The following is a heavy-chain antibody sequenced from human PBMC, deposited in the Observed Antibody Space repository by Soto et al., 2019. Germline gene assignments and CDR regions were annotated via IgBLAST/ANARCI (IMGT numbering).Heavy chain of an antibody. J-gene: IGHJ5*02. CDR2: IYYSGST. CDR3: ASYSYDSSGYYYWFDP. Sequence: SESLSLTCTVSGGSISSGDYYWSWIRQPPGKGLEWIGYIYYSGSTYYNPSLKSRVTISVDTSKNQFSLKLSSVTAADTAVYYCASYSYDSSGYYYWFDPWGQGTLVTVSS. CDR1: GGSISSGDYY. V-gene: IGHV4-30-4*01. D-gene: IGHD3-22*01.